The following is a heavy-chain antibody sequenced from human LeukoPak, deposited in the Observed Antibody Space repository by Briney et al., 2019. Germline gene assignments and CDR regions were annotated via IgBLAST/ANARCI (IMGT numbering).Heavy chain of an antibody. CDR3: ARRQYGDLSSFDY. D-gene: IGHD4-17*01. CDR2: IYYSGST. CDR1: GGSISSYY. Sequence: SETLSLTCTVSGGSISSYYWSWIRQPPGKGLEWIGYIYYSGSTNYNPSLKSRVTISVDTSKNQFSLKLSSVTAADTAVYYCARRQYGDLSSFDYWGQGTLVTVSS. J-gene: IGHJ4*02. V-gene: IGHV4-59*08.